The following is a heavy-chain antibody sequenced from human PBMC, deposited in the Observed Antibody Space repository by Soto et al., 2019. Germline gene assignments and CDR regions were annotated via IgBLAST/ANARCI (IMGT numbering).Heavy chain of an antibody. CDR2: INPSDSYT. D-gene: IGHD2-2*02. V-gene: IGHV5-10-1*01. Sequence: GESLKISCQGSGYSFSSYWIGWVRQRPGKGLEWMGRINPSDSYTTYSPSFQGHVTISTDKSFSTAYLQWSGLKASDTAMYYCARLGYCTGTSCYTFDSWGQGTLVTASS. J-gene: IGHJ4*02. CDR3: ARLGYCTGTSCYTFDS. CDR1: GYSFSSYW.